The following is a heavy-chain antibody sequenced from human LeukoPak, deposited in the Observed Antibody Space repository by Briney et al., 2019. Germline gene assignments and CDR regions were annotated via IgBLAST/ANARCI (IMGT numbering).Heavy chain of an antibody. J-gene: IGHJ4*02. D-gene: IGHD3-10*01. CDR1: GFNFTSYW. CDR3: ARQGGSGSPSGDY. V-gene: IGHV5-51*01. CDR2: IYPGDSDT. Sequence: GESLKISCKASGFNFTSYWIGWVRQMPGKGLEWMGIIYPGDSDTRYSPSFQGQVTMSADKSISTAYLQWSSLKASDTAIYYCARQGGSGSPSGDYWGQGTLVTVSS.